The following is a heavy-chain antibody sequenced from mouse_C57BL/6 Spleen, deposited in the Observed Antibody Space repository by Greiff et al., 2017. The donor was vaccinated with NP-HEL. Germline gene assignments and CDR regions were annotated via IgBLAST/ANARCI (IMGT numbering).Heavy chain of an antibody. CDR1: GYTFTSYW. Sequence: QVHVKQSGAELVRPGSSVKLSCKASGYTFTSYWMHWVKQRPIQGLEWIGNIDPSDSETHYNQKFKDKATLTVDKSSSTAYMQLSSLTSEDSAVYYCARWTYYSNYYAMDYWGQGTSVTVSS. V-gene: IGHV1-52*01. D-gene: IGHD2-5*01. J-gene: IGHJ4*01. CDR2: IDPSDSET. CDR3: ARWTYYSNYYAMDY.